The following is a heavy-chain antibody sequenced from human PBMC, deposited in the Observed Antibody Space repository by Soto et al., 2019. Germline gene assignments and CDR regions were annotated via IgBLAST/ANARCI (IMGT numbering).Heavy chain of an antibody. V-gene: IGHV3-30-3*01. CDR3: ARVGCSGGSYYYYYYGMDV. CDR2: ISYDGSNK. CDR1: GFTFSSYA. J-gene: IGHJ6*02. D-gene: IGHD2-15*01. Sequence: LRLSCAASGFTFSSYAMHWVRQAPGKGLEWVAVISYDGSNKYYADSVKGRFTISRDNSKNTLYLQMNSLRAEDTAVYYCARVGCSGGSYYYYYYGMDVWGQGTTVTVSS.